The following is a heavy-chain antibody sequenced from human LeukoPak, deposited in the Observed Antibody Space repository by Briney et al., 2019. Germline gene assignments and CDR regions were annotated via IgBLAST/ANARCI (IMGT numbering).Heavy chain of an antibody. Sequence: ASVKVSCTASGYTFTGYYMHWVRQAPGQGLEWMGWINPNSGGTNYAQKFQGRVTITADKSTSTAYMELSSLRSEDTAVYYCARGPPFTIFGVVGGWYFDYWGQGTLVTVSS. CDR3: ARGPPFTIFGVVGGWYFDY. CDR2: INPNSGGT. J-gene: IGHJ4*02. V-gene: IGHV1-2*02. CDR1: GYTFTGYY. D-gene: IGHD3-3*01.